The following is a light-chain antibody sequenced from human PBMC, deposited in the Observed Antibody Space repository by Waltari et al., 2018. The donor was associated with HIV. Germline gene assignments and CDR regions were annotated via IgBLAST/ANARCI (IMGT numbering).Light chain of an antibody. Sequence: DIQMTQSPSSLSASVGARVTVTCRASQGVRNELGWFQQKPGQAPQRLIYAASHLQSGVPSRFSGSGSETYFTLTITDLQPEDSATYFCLQHNSYPLITFGQGTRLEI. CDR3: LQHNSYPLIT. J-gene: IGKJ5*01. CDR1: QGVRNE. V-gene: IGKV1-17*02. CDR2: AAS.